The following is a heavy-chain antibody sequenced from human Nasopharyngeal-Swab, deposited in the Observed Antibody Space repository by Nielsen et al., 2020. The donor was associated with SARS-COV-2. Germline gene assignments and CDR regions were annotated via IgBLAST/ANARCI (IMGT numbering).Heavy chain of an antibody. CDR2: INHSGST. J-gene: IGHJ4*02. D-gene: IGHD2-2*01. V-gene: IGHV4-34*01. Sequence: SETLSLTCAVYGGSFSGYYWSWIRQPPGKGLEWIGEINHSGSTNYNPSLKSRVTISVDTSKNQFSLKLSSVTAADTAVYYCARDNGKGYAKDYWGQGTLVTVSS. CDR1: GGSFSGYY. CDR3: ARDNGKGYAKDY.